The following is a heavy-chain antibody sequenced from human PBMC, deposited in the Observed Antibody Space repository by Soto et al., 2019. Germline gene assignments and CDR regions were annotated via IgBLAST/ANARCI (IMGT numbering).Heavy chain of an antibody. V-gene: IGHV4-39*01. CDR3: TPGASTHFDS. D-gene: IGHD3-10*01. J-gene: IGHJ4*02. Sequence: SETLSLTCTFSGGSISSPSYNWGWVRQPPGKGPEWIGTRFYSGSTHYNPSLRGRLALSVDTSKSQVSPNLTSVTAADTVVYYCTPGASTHFDSWGQGAQVTVSS. CDR1: GGSISSPSYN. CDR2: RFYSGST.